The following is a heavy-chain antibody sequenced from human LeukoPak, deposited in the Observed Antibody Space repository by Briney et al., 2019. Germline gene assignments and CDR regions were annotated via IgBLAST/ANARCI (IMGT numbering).Heavy chain of an antibody. V-gene: IGHV3-48*03. CDR3: ARGGDSGYDYHFDY. Sequence: PGGSLRLSCAASGFTFSSYEMDWVRQAPGKGLEWVSYISSSGSTIYDADSVKVRFTRSRDNAKNSRYLQRKIRRAEDAAVYYRARGGDSGYDYHFDYWGQGTLVNVSS. CDR2: ISSSGSTI. J-gene: IGHJ4*02. D-gene: IGHD5-12*01. CDR1: GFTFSSYE.